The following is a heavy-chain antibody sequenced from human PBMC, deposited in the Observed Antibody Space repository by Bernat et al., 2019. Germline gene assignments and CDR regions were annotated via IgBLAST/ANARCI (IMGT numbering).Heavy chain of an antibody. CDR1: GGTFSSYA. CDR2: IIPIFGTA. Sequence: QVQLVQSGAEVKKPGSSVKVSCKASGGTFSSYAISWVRQAPGQGLEWMGWIIPIFGTANYAQKFQGRVTITADESTSTAYMELSSLRSEDTAVYYCARGRNIVVVPAATPYYYYGMDVWGQGTTVTVSS. J-gene: IGHJ6*02. D-gene: IGHD2-2*01. CDR3: ARGRNIVVVPAATPYYYYGMDV. V-gene: IGHV1-69*01.